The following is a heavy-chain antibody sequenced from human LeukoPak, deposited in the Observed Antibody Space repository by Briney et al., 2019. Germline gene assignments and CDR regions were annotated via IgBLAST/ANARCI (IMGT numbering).Heavy chain of an antibody. D-gene: IGHD5-24*01. V-gene: IGHV3-53*01. CDR1: EFTVSRNY. CDR3: TRDQMNY. Sequence: GGSLRLSCTASEFTVSRNYMLWVRQAPGKGLEWVSLIFSNGDTHYADSVKGRFTISRDTSKNTVSRQMNSLRVEDTAMYYCTRDQMNYWGQGTLVTVSS. J-gene: IGHJ4*02. CDR2: IFSNGDT.